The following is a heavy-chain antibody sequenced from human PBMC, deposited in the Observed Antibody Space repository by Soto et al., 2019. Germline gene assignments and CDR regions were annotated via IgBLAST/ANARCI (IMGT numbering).Heavy chain of an antibody. CDR2: IKSKTDGGTT. CDR3: TPLALKYSSGWYEFSD. J-gene: IGHJ4*02. Sequence: EVQLVESGGGLVKPGGSLRLSCAAFGFPFIKFWLNGVAQAQGKGLEWVGRIKSKTDGGTTDYAAPVKGRFTISRDDSKNTLYLQMNSLKTEDTAVYYCTPLALKYSSGWYEFSDWGQGTLVTVSS. D-gene: IGHD6-19*01. CDR1: GFPFIKFW. V-gene: IGHV3-15*07.